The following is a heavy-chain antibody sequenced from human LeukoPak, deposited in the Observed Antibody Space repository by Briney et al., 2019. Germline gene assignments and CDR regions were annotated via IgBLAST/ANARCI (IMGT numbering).Heavy chain of an antibody. J-gene: IGHJ3*02. CDR1: GGSISSSSYY. CDR3: ARDPPATVSAVGAFDI. V-gene: IGHV4-39*07. CDR2: IYHSGST. D-gene: IGHD4-17*01. Sequence: PSETLSLTCTVSGGSISSSSYYWGWIRQPPGKGLEWIGSIYHSGSTYYNPSLKSRVTISVDTSKNQFSLKPSSVTAADTAVYYCARDPPATVSAVGAFDIWGQGTMVTVSS.